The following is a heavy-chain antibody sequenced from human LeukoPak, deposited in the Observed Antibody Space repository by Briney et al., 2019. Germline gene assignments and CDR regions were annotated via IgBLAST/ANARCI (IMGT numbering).Heavy chain of an antibody. CDR1: GFTFSSYE. D-gene: IGHD3-16*01. Sequence: QPGGSLRLSCAASGFTFSSYEMNWVRQAPGKGLEWVSYISSSGSTIYYADSVKGRFTISRDSAKNSLYLQMNSLRAEDTAVYYCARDWGYGMDVWGKGTTVTVSS. CDR3: ARDWGYGMDV. V-gene: IGHV3-48*03. J-gene: IGHJ6*04. CDR2: ISSSGSTI.